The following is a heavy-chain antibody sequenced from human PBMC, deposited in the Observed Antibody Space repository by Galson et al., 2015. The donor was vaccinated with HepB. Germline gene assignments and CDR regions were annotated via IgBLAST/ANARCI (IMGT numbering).Heavy chain of an antibody. CDR2: ISSSGSTI. Sequence: SLRLSCAASGFTFSSYDMNWVRQAPGKGLEWVSYISSSGSTIYYADSVKGRFTISRDNAKNSLYLQLNSLRAEDTAIYYCAKWVGAFDIWGQGTMVTVSS. CDR1: GFTFSSYD. V-gene: IGHV3-48*03. D-gene: IGHD1-26*01. CDR3: AKWVGAFDI. J-gene: IGHJ3*02.